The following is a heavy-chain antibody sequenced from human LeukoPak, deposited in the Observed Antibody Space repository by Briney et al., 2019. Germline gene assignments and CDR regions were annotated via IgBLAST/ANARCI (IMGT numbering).Heavy chain of an antibody. V-gene: IGHV3-43*02. Sequence: SGGSLRLSCAASGFTFDDYAMHWVRQAPGKGLEWVSLISGDGGSTYYADSVKGRFTISRDNSKNSLYLQMNSLGTEVTALYYCAKERFDPWGQGTLVTVSS. CDR2: ISGDGGST. J-gene: IGHJ5*02. CDR3: AKERFDP. CDR1: GFTFDDYA.